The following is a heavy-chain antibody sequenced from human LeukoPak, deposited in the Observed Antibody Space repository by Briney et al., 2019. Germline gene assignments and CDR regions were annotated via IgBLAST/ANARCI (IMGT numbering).Heavy chain of an antibody. CDR1: GFTFSSYE. J-gene: IGHJ6*02. Sequence: AGGSLRLSCAASGFTFSSYEMTWVRRAPGKGLEWVSNISSSDTTIHYADSVKGRFTISRDNARNSLYLQMNSLRAEDTAVYYCARSRRDNYYYYYGMDVWGQGTTVTVSS. CDR2: ISSSDTTI. D-gene: IGHD5-24*01. V-gene: IGHV3-48*03. CDR3: ARSRRDNYYYYYGMDV.